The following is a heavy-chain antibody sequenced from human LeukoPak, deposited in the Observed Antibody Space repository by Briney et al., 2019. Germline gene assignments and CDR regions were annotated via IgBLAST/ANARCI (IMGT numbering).Heavy chain of an antibody. CDR1: GYTFTGYY. V-gene: IGHV1-2*06. Sequence: GASVKVSCKASGYTFTGYYMHWVRQAPGQGLEWMGRINPNSGGTNYAQKFQGRATMTRDTSISTAYMELSRLRSDDTAVYYCARATTVTTGRSFDYWGQGTLVTVSS. J-gene: IGHJ4*02. D-gene: IGHD4-17*01. CDR3: ARATTVTTGRSFDY. CDR2: INPNSGGT.